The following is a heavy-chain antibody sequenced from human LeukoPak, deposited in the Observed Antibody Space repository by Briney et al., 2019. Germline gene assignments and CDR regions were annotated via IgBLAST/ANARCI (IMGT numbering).Heavy chain of an antibody. J-gene: IGHJ4*02. CDR2: IRYDGSNK. CDR1: GFTSSSYG. V-gene: IGHV3-30*02. CDR3: AKSFWTVEMATDY. D-gene: IGHD5-24*01. Sequence: GGSLRLSCAASGFTSSSYGMHWVRQAPGKGLEWVAFIRYDGSNKYYADSVKGRFTISRDNSKNTLYLQMNSLRAEDTAVYYCAKSFWTVEMATDYWGQGTLVTVSS.